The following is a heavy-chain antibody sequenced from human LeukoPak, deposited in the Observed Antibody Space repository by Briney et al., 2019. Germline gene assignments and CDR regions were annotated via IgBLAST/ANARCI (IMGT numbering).Heavy chain of an antibody. V-gene: IGHV3-21*01. CDR1: GFTFSSYS. J-gene: IGHJ4*02. D-gene: IGHD6-19*01. CDR2: ISSSSSYI. Sequence: PGGSLRLSCAASGFTFSSYSMNWVRQAPGKGLEWVSSISSSSSYIYYADSVKGRFTISRDNAKNSLYLQMNCLRAEDTAVYYCARDSAGTWYWGQGTLVTVSS. CDR3: ARDSAGTWY.